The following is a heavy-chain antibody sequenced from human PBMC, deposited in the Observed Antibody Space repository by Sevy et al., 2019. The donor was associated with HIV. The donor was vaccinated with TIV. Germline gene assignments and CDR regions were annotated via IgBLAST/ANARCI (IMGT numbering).Heavy chain of an antibody. CDR2: ISAYNGNT. CDR1: GYTFTSYG. Sequence: ASVKFSCKASGYTFTSYGISWVRQAPGQGLEWMGWISAYNGNTNYAQKLQGRVTMTTDTSTSTAYMELRSLRSDDTAVYYCVRAEEYSGSYDYWGQGTLVTVSS. V-gene: IGHV1-18*01. D-gene: IGHD1-26*01. CDR3: VRAEEYSGSYDY. J-gene: IGHJ4*02.